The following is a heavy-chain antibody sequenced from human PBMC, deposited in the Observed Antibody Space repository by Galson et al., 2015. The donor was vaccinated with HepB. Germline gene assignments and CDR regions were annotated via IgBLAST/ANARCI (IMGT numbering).Heavy chain of an antibody. CDR1: GLIFSDYY. D-gene: IGHD6-19*01. Sequence: SLRLSCAASGLIFSDYYMSWVRQAPGKGLEWVSYVTSSGSAIYADSVKGRFTVSRDNDKYSLFLQMNSLRGEDTAVYYCATIPADRNGWYHHDSWGQGTLVTVSS. V-gene: IGHV3-11*01. J-gene: IGHJ5*01. CDR3: ATIPADRNGWYHHDS. CDR2: VTSSGSAI.